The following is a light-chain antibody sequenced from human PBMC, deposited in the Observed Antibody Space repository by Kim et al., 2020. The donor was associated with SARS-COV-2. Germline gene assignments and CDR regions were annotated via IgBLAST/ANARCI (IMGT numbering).Light chain of an antibody. Sequence: SPGERATLSGRASQSVSSSYLAWYQQKPGQAPRLLIYGASSRATGIPDRFSGSGSGTDFTLTISRLEPEDFAVYYCQQYGSSPPTFGPGTKVDIK. CDR3: QQYGSSPPT. CDR2: GAS. J-gene: IGKJ3*01. V-gene: IGKV3-20*01. CDR1: QSVSSSY.